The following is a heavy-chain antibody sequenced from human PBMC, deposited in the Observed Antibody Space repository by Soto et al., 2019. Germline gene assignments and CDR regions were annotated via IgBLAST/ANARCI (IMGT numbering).Heavy chain of an antibody. Sequence: SETLSLTCTVSDGSISSAGYYWSWIRQHPGKGLEWIGYIYYSGSTYYNPSLKSRVTMSVDTSKNQFSLKLTSVTAADTAVYYFARVSSENPYYYYYYGTDVGGQGTTVTVSS. D-gene: IGHD6-19*01. J-gene: IGHJ6*02. V-gene: IGHV4-31*03. CDR3: ARVSSENPYYYYYYGTDV. CDR1: DGSISSAGYY. CDR2: IYYSGST.